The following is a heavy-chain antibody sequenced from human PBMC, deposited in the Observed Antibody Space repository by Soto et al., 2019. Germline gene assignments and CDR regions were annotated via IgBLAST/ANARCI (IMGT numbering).Heavy chain of an antibody. Sequence: GGSLRLSCGASGFPFNTHGMAWVRQAPGKGLEWVSGISGGGDRTQYADGVKGRFTISRDNSKNTVDLQMTSLRAEDAATYYCAKTATYDYVWGDYRYFFDHWGQGTVVTVSS. CDR1: GFPFNTHG. J-gene: IGHJ4*02. V-gene: IGHV3-23*01. CDR3: AKTATYDYVWGDYRYFFDH. D-gene: IGHD3-16*02. CDR2: ISGGGDRT.